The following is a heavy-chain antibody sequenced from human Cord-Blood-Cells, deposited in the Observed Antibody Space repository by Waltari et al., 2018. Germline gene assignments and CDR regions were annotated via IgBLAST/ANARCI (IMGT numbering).Heavy chain of an antibody. D-gene: IGHD3-3*01. CDR1: GGSFSGYY. Sequence: QVQLQQWGAGLLKPSETLSLTCAVYGGSFSGYYWSWIRPPPGQGLEWIGEINHSGSTNYNPSLKSRVTISVDTSKNQFSLKLSSVTAADTAVYYCAGEFWSGYYAYYYYGMDVWGQGTTVTVSS. CDR2: INHSGST. CDR3: AGEFWSGYYAYYYYGMDV. J-gene: IGHJ6*02. V-gene: IGHV4-34*01.